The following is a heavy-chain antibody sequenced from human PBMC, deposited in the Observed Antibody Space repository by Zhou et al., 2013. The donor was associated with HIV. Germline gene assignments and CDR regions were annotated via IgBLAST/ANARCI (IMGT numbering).Heavy chain of an antibody. CDR2: IIPILGIA. Sequence: QVQLVQSGAEVKKPGSSVKVSCKASGGTFSSYAISWVRQAPGQGLEWMGRIIPILGIANYAQKFQGRVTITADKSTSTAYMELSSLRSEDTAVYYCASSDYTETYYYDSSGYYSLDYWGQGTLVTVSS. CDR3: ASSDYTETYYYDSSGYYSLDY. CDR1: GGTFSSYA. V-gene: IGHV1-69*04. D-gene: IGHD3-22*01. J-gene: IGHJ4*02.